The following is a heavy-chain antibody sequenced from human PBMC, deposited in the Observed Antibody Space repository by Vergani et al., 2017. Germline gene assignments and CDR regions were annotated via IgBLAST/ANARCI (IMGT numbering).Heavy chain of an antibody. J-gene: IGHJ4*02. CDR3: ARAYCGGDCYSYYFDY. CDR1: GFTFSDYY. CDR2: ISSSGSTI. D-gene: IGHD2-21*02. Sequence: VQLVESGGGVVRPGGSLRLSCAASGFTFSDYYMSWIRQAPGKGLEWVSYISSSGSTIYYADSVKGRFTISRDNAKNSLYLQMNSLRAEDTAVYYCARAYCGGDCYSYYFDYWGQGTLVTVSS. V-gene: IGHV3-11*04.